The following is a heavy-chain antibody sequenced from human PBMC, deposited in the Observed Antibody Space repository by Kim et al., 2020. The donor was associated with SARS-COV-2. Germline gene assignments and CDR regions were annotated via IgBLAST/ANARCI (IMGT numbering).Heavy chain of an antibody. Sequence: SGPTLVNPTQTLTLTCTFSGFSLTTDEVGVGWIRQTPEKALEWLAHIYWDGDQRYSPSLKSRLTISKDTSKNQVVLTLSNMDPADTATYYCVRSRILSASTGNDAFDIWGQGTMVSVS. CDR2: IYWDGDQ. J-gene: IGHJ3*02. CDR3: VRSRILSASTGNDAFDI. D-gene: IGHD1-1*01. CDR1: GFSLTTDEVG. V-gene: IGHV2-5*02.